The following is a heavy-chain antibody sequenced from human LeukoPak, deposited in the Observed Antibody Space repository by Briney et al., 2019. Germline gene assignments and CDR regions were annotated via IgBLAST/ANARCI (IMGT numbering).Heavy chain of an antibody. D-gene: IGHD3-22*01. J-gene: IGHJ3*02. Sequence: GESLKISCKGSGYSFTSYWIGWVRQMPGKGLEWMGIIYPGDSDTRYSPSFQGQVTISADKSISTAYLQWSSLKASDTAMYYCARLQVYYYDSSGYYPRDAFDIWGQGTMVTVSS. CDR1: GYSFTSYW. CDR2: IYPGDSDT. V-gene: IGHV5-51*01. CDR3: ARLQVYYYDSSGYYPRDAFDI.